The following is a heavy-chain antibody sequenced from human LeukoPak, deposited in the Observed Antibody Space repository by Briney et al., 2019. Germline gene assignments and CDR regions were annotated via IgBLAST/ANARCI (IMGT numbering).Heavy chain of an antibody. CDR3: AREEDCSGGICYLGNAFDI. D-gene: IGHD2-15*01. Sequence: SETLSLTCGVYGGSFSGYYWSWIRQPPGKGLEWIGEINHSGSTNYNASLKSRVTISVDTSKNQFSLKLSSVTAADTAVYYCAREEDCSGGICYLGNAFDIWGQGTMVTVSS. CDR2: INHSGST. J-gene: IGHJ3*02. V-gene: IGHV4-34*01. CDR1: GGSFSGYY.